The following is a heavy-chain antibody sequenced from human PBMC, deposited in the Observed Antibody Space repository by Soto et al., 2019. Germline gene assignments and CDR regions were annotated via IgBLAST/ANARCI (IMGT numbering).Heavy chain of an antibody. CDR2: ISSSSYI. Sequence: GGSLRLSCAASGLTFSSYSMNWVRQAPGKGLEWVSSISSSSYIYYADSVKGRFTISRDNAKNSLYLQMNSLRAEDTAVYYCARGKIVVVVAANYGMDVWGQGTTVTVSS. CDR1: GLTFSSYS. D-gene: IGHD2-15*01. V-gene: IGHV3-21*01. CDR3: ARGKIVVVVAANYGMDV. J-gene: IGHJ6*02.